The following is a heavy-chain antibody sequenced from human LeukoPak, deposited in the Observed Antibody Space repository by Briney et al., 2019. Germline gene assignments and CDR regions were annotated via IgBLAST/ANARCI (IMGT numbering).Heavy chain of an antibody. D-gene: IGHD3-22*01. CDR2: ISYDGSNK. CDR3: AKVTYYYDSSGLPHDY. Sequence: GRSLRLSCAASGFTFSSYAMHWVRQAPGKGLEWVAVISYDGSNKYYADSVKGRFTISRDNSKNTLYLQMNSLRAEDTAVYYCAKVTYYYDSSGLPHDYWGQGTLVTVSS. V-gene: IGHV3-30-3*01. J-gene: IGHJ4*02. CDR1: GFTFSSYA.